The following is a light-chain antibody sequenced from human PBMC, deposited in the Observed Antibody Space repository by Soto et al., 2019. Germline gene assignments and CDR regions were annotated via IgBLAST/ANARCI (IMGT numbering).Light chain of an antibody. CDR1: SSNIGVGYD. J-gene: IGLJ2*01. CDR3: QSYDSSLSGHVV. Sequence: QSVLTQPPSVSGAPGQSVTISCTGSSSNIGVGYDVHWYHQLPGTAPKLLVYGNSNRPSGVPDRFSGSKSGTSASLAITGLQAEDEADYYCQSYDSSLSGHVVFGGGTKLTVL. V-gene: IGLV1-40*01. CDR2: GNS.